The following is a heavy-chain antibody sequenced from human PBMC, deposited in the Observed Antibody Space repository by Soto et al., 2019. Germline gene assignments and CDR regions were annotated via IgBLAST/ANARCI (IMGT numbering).Heavy chain of an antibody. J-gene: IGHJ5*02. D-gene: IGHD3-10*01. V-gene: IGHV1-69*12. CDR2: IIPIFGTA. CDR3: ARDPLHYGSGTGWFDP. Sequence: QVQLVQSGAEVKKPGSSVKVSCKASGGNFSSYAISWVRQAPGQGLEWMGGIIPIFGTANYAQKFQGRVTITADESTSTVYMELVSLRSEDTAVYYCARDPLHYGSGTGWFDPWGQGTLVTVSS. CDR1: GGNFSSYA.